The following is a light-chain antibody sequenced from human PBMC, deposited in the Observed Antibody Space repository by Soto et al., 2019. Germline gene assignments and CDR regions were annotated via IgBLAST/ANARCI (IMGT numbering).Light chain of an antibody. CDR1: QSVGIS. J-gene: IGKJ4*01. V-gene: IGKV3-11*01. Sequence: TQSPSTLSASVGDRVTITCRASQSVGISLAWYRHKPGQAPRLLIYNVSKRAAGVPARFSGSGSGTDFTLTISSLEPEDFAVYYCQQRANWPLTFGGGAKVEIK. CDR3: QQRANWPLT. CDR2: NVS.